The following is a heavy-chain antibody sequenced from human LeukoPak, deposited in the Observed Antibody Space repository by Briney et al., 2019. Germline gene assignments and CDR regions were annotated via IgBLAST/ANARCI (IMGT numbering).Heavy chain of an antibody. D-gene: IGHD6-19*01. CDR3: ARGAFYSSGWYENY. J-gene: IGHJ4*02. CDR1: GFTFDDYG. CDR2: INWNAGST. V-gene: IGHV3-20*04. Sequence: PGGPLTLSCAASGFTFDDYGMRWVRHAPGKGLEWVYGINWNAGSTNYADSVKGRFTISRDNAKHSLYLQMNSLRAEDTALYYCARGAFYSSGWYENYWGQGTLVTVSS.